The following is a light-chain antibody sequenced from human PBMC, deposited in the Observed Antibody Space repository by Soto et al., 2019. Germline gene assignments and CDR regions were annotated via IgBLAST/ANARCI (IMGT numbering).Light chain of an antibody. CDR1: SSNIGAGYN. J-gene: IGLJ1*01. V-gene: IGLV1-40*01. CDR3: QSYDTRLSGYV. Sequence: QSVLTQPPSASGTPGQRVTISCSGSSSNIGAGYNVHWYQQLPGAAPKLLIYDNNNRPSGVPDRFSGSKSGASASLAITGVQAEDEADYYCQSYDTRLSGYVFGTGTKVTVL. CDR2: DNN.